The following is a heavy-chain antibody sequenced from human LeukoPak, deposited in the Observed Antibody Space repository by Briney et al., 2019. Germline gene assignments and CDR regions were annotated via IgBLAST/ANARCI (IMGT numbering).Heavy chain of an antibody. D-gene: IGHD3-10*01. CDR1: GGSISSYY. V-gene: IGHV4-59*08. CDR2: IYYSGST. J-gene: IGHJ4*02. CDR3: AGTEGVLPPFDY. Sequence: SETLSLTCTVSGGSISSYYWSWIRQPPGKGLEWIGCIYYSGSTNYNPSLKSRGTISVDTSKNQFSLKLSSVTAADTAVYYCAGTEGVLPPFDYWGQGTLVTVSS.